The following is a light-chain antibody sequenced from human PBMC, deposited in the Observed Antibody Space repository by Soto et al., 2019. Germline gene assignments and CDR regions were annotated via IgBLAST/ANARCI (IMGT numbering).Light chain of an antibody. V-gene: IGKV3-11*01. Sequence: EVVLTQSPATLSLSPGERATLSCRASQSVSSYLAWYQQKPGQAPRLLIYDASNRATGIPARFSGNGSGTEFSLTISSLQSEDFAVYYCQQYNNWPLTFGGGTKVDIK. CDR3: QQYNNWPLT. CDR2: DAS. J-gene: IGKJ4*01. CDR1: QSVSSY.